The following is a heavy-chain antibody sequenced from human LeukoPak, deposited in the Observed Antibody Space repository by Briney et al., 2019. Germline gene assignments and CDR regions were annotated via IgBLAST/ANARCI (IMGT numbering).Heavy chain of an antibody. CDR3: ARRGGGRWFDP. J-gene: IGHJ5*02. CDR2: IYYSGIT. D-gene: IGHD3-16*01. Sequence: SETLSLTCTVSGGSISSSSYYWGWIRQYSGKGLEWIGYIYYSGITYYTPSLKSRVTISVDTSKNQFSLQLTSVTAAETAVYYCARRGGGRWFDPWGQGTLVTVSS. V-gene: IGHV4-31*03. CDR1: GGSISSSSYY.